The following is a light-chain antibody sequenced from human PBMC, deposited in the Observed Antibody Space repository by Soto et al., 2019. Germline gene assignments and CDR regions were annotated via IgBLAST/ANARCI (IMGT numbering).Light chain of an antibody. J-gene: IGKJ1*01. Sequence: EIVLTQSPGTLSLSPGDRATLYCRASQSVSSSNLAWYQQKRGQSPRLLIYGASSRATGIPDRFSGSGSGPDFTLTISILEPEDFAVYFCQHYGSSTWTFGQGTKVEIK. V-gene: IGKV3-20*01. CDR3: QHYGSSTWT. CDR1: QSVSSSN. CDR2: GAS.